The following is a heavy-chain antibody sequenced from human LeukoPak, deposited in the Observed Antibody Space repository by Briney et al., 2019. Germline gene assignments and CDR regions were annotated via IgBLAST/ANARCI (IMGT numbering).Heavy chain of an antibody. CDR2: INHYGST. CDR3: ARGAGYSSGRMDYYYYYYMDV. Sequence: SETLSLTCAVYGESLSNYYWSWIRQPPGKGLEWIGEINHYGSTNYNPSLKSRVTISVDTSKNQFSLKLSSVTAADTAVYYCARGAGYSSGRMDYYYYYYMDVWGKGTTVTISS. V-gene: IGHV4-34*01. CDR1: GESLSNYY. D-gene: IGHD6-19*01. J-gene: IGHJ6*03.